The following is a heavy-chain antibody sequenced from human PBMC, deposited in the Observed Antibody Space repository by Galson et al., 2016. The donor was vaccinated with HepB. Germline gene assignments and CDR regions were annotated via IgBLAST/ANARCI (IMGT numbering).Heavy chain of an antibody. CDR1: GFYFGDHA. V-gene: IGHV3-49*03. Sequence: SLRLSCAASGFYFGDHAMGWFRQAPGKGLEWVGFIRSNPYGGTQDSAASVRGRFTIPRDDAKSIAYLQISSLQSEDTALYFCAKDSGSALAGTGHLWPEPWGQGTLVTVSS. J-gene: IGHJ5*02. D-gene: IGHD6-19*01. CDR3: AKDSGSALAGTGHLWPEP. CDR2: IRSNPYGGTQ.